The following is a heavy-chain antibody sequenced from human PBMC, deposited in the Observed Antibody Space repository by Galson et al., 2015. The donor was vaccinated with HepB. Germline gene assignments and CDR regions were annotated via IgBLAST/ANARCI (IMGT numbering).Heavy chain of an antibody. J-gene: IGHJ2*01. CDR3: ARGQIYWYFDL. CDR2: ISAYNGNT. CDR1: GYTFTNYG. Sequence: SVKVSCKASGYTFTNYGISWVRQAPGQGLEWMGWISAYNGNTNYAQKIQGRVTMTTDTSTTTAYMELRSLRSDDTAVYYCARGQIYWYFDLWGRGTLVTVSS. V-gene: IGHV1-18*01.